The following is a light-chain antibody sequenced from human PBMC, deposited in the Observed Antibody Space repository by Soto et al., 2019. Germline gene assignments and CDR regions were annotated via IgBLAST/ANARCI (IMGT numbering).Light chain of an antibody. Sequence: DIQMTQSPSSLSASVGDRVTITCQASQDITDYLNWYQQKPGKAPKLLIYDASNLETGGPSRFSGSGSGTYFTFTITSLQPEDFATYYCQQYESLPTFGQGTKLEIK. V-gene: IGKV1-33*01. CDR2: DAS. J-gene: IGKJ2*01. CDR3: QQYESLPT. CDR1: QDITDY.